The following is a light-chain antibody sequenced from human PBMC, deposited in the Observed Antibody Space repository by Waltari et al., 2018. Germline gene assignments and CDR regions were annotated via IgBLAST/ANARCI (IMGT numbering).Light chain of an antibody. Sequence: QSALTQPASVSGSPGQSITISCTGTSSDVGGYNHVSWYQQHPGKAPTLMIYDVSKRPSGVSNRFSGSKSGNTASLTISGLQAEDEADYYCCSYAGSSPVFGGGTKLTVL. CDR2: DVS. J-gene: IGLJ2*01. CDR3: CSYAGSSPV. CDR1: SSDVGGYNH. V-gene: IGLV2-23*02.